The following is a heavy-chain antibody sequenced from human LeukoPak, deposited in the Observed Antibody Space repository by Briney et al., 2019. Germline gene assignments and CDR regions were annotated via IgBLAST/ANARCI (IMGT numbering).Heavy chain of an antibody. Sequence: PSETLSLTCTVSGYSISSGYYWGWIRQPPGKGLEWIGEINHSGSTNYNPSLKSRVTISVDTSKSQFSLKVSSVTAADTAVYYCARVEEGYGSGRRENYYYYYMDVWGKGTTVTISS. CDR2: INHSGST. CDR1: GYSISSGYY. D-gene: IGHD3-10*01. CDR3: ARVEEGYGSGRRENYYYYYMDV. V-gene: IGHV4-38-2*02. J-gene: IGHJ6*03.